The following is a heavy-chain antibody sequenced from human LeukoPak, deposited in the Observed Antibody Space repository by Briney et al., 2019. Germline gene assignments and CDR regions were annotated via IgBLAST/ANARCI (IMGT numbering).Heavy chain of an antibody. J-gene: IGHJ4*02. CDR3: TRTGDSTGYTYYYDY. CDR2: INSDGSST. D-gene: IGHD6-19*01. Sequence: GGSLRLSCAVSGFTFSSYRMHWVRQAPGKGLVWVSRINSDGSSTNYADSVKSRFTISRDNAKNTVYLQMNSLRVEDSAVYYCTRTGDSTGYTYYYDYWGQGTLVTVSS. CDR1: GFTFSSYR. V-gene: IGHV3-74*01.